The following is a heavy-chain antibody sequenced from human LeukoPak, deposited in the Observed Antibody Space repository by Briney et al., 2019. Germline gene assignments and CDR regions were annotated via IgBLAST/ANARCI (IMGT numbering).Heavy chain of an antibody. CDR1: GYTLTELS. CDR2: FDPEDGET. CDR3: AREPSGSYYDY. Sequence: GASVKVSCKVSGYTLTELSMHWVRQAPGKGLEWMGGFDPEDGETIYAQKFQGRVTMTRDMSTSTVYMELSSLRSEDTAVYYCAREPSGSYYDYWGQGTLVTVSS. V-gene: IGHV1-24*01. J-gene: IGHJ4*02. D-gene: IGHD1-26*01.